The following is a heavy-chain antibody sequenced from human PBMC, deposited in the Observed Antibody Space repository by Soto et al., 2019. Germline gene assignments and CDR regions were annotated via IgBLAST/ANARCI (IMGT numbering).Heavy chain of an antibody. Sequence: EVQLVESGGGLIQPGGSLRLSCAASGFTVSSNYMSWVRQAPGKGLERVSVIYSGGSTYYADSVKDRFTISRDNSKNTVYLQMNGLRAQDTAVYFCGRGGSRRLQLLFVFDSWGQGTLVTVSS. CDR3: GRGGSRRLQLLFVFDS. V-gene: IGHV3-53*01. J-gene: IGHJ4*02. CDR1: GFTVSSNY. CDR2: IYSGGST. D-gene: IGHD1-1*01.